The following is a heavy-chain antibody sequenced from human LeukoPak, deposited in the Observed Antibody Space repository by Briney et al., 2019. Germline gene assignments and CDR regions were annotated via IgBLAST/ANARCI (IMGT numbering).Heavy chain of an antibody. V-gene: IGHV4-59*01. D-gene: IGHD3-10*01. CDR1: GGSISSYY. CDR3: ARDRVKAYYYGSGSSQGWFDP. Sequence: PSETLSLTCTVSGGSISSYYWSWIRQPPGKGLEWIGYIYYSGSTNYNPSLKSRVTISVDTSKNQFSLKLSSVTAADTAVYYCARDRVKAYYYGSGSSQGWFDPWGQGTLVTVSS. J-gene: IGHJ5*02. CDR2: IYYSGST.